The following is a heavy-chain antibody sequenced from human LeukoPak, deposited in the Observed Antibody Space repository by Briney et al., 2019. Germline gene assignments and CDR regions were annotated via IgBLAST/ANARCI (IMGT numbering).Heavy chain of an antibody. J-gene: IGHJ3*02. Sequence: GGSLRLSCVVSGFIASSNYMSWVRQAPGKGLEWISLIYSGGTTYYADSVKGRFTISRDISKNTLYLQMNCLRAEDTAVYYCARRAYNWGAFDIWGQGTMVTVSS. D-gene: IGHD5-24*01. CDR2: IYSGGTT. CDR1: GFIASSNY. V-gene: IGHV3-53*01. CDR3: ARRAYNWGAFDI.